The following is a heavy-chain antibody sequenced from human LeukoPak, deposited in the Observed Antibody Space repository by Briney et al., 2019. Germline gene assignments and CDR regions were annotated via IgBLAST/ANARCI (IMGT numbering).Heavy chain of an antibody. D-gene: IGHD2-2*02. CDR2: ISGGGGST. CDR3: ARGGRYIVVVPAAIQWSYYYYGMDV. V-gene: IGHV3-23*01. CDR1: GFTFSSYA. J-gene: IGHJ6*02. Sequence: PGGSLRLSCAASGFTFSSYAMSWVRQAPGKGLEWVSAISGGGGSTYYADSVKGRFTISRDNSKNTLYLQMNSLRAEDTAVYYCARGGRYIVVVPAAIQWSYYYYGMDVWGQGTTVTVSS.